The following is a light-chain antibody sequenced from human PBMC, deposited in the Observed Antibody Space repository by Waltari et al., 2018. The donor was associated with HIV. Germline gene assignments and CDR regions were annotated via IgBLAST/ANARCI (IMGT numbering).Light chain of an antibody. CDR3: CSYAGTSTSFV. CDR2: DVS. CDR1: SRHVGGYKY. V-gene: IGLV2-11*01. Sequence: QSALTQPRSVSGSPGQSVTISCTGSSRHVGGYKYVSWYHPHPGKAPQVLIYDVSERPSGVPDRFSGSRSGNTASLTISGLQAEDEAHYYCCSYAGTSTSFVFGTGTKVTVL. J-gene: IGLJ1*01.